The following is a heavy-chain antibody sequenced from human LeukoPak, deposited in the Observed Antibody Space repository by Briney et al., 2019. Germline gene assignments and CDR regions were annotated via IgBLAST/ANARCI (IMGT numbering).Heavy chain of an antibody. J-gene: IGHJ6*03. CDR2: IYYSGYT. V-gene: IGHV4-59*01. CDR1: GGSISSYY. CDR3: ARETSQKGAHYMDV. Sequence: SETLSLTSTVSGGSISSYYWIWIRQPPGKGLKWNGNIYYSGYTTYSPSLRSLVTISVDTSKKQFSLKLSSVTAADTAVYHCARETSQKGAHYMDVWGKGTTVTISS. D-gene: IGHD3-16*01.